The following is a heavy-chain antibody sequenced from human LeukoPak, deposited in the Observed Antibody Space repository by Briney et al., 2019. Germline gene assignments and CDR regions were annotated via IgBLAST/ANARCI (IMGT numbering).Heavy chain of an antibody. Sequence: SETLSLTCAVSGGSISSGNWWSWVRQPPGKGLEWIGQIYHSGSTNYNPSLKSRVTISVEKSKNQFSLNLTSVTAADTAVYYCARGRIAISGSYAYWGQGTLVTVSS. D-gene: IGHD1-26*01. CDR1: GGSISSGNW. CDR3: ARGRIAISGSYAY. CDR2: IYHSGST. V-gene: IGHV4-4*02. J-gene: IGHJ4*02.